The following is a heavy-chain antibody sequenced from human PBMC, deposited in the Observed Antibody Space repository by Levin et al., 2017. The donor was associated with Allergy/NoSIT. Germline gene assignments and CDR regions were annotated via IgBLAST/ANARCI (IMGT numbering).Heavy chain of an antibody. D-gene: IGHD6-13*01. J-gene: IGHJ4*02. CDR3: ARVSGLEVTAAGTTLAF. CDR1: GGTFSSYA. V-gene: IGHV1-69*06. CDR2: IIPVFDKA. Sequence: SVKVSCKASGGTFSSYAISWVRQAPGQGLEWVGGIIPVFDKAHYAQKFQGRVTITADKSTSTAYMELSSLRSEDTAVYYCARVSGLEVTAAGTTLAFWGQGTLVTVSS.